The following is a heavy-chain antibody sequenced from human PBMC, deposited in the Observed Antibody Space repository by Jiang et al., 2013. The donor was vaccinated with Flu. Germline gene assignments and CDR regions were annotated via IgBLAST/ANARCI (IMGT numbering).Heavy chain of an antibody. D-gene: IGHD6-13*01. J-gene: IGHJ5*02. CDR3: ARKALYSTSRVDLPGFDP. CDR2: IYHGGVA. Sequence: LLKPSETLSLTCTVSGYSVNSGYYWGWIRQPPGKGLEWIGTIYHGGVAYYNPSLRSRVTMSVDTSKNQFSLRLSSVTAADTAFYYCARKALYSTSRVDLPGFDPWGQGTLVTVSS. CDR1: GYSVNSGYY. V-gene: IGHV4-38-2*02.